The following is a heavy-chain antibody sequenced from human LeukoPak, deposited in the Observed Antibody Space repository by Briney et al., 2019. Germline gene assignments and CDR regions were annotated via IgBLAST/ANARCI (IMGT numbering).Heavy chain of an antibody. CDR1: GFTFSSYG. CDR3: ARALYGDYGPEVYYYYGMDV. V-gene: IGHV3-33*01. J-gene: IGHJ6*02. Sequence: GGSLRLSCAASGFTFSSYGMHWVRQAPGKGLEWVAVIWYDGSNKYYADSVKGRFTISRDNSKNTLYLQMNSLRAEDTAVYYCARALYGDYGPEVYYYYGMDVWGQGTTVTVSS. D-gene: IGHD4-17*01. CDR2: IWYDGSNK.